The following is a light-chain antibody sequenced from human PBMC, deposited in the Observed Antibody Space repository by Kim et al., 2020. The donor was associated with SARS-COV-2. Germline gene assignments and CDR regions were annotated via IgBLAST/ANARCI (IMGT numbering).Light chain of an antibody. J-gene: IGKJ4*01. CDR3: QQYGTSLLT. CDR1: QSVSSSY. CDR2: DAS. Sequence: EIVLTQSPGTLSLSPGERATLSCRASQSVSSSYLAWYQQKPGQAPRLLIYDASSRATGIPYRFSGSGSGTDFTLTISRLEPEDFAVYYCQQYGTSLLTFGGGTKVDIK. V-gene: IGKV3-20*01.